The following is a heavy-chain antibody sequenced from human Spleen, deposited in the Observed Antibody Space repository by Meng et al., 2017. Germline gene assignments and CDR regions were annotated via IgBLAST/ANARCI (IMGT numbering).Heavy chain of an antibody. CDR2: ISQSEST. J-gene: IGHJ4*02. D-gene: IGHD4-11*01. CDR1: VCAFSYYY. V-gene: IGHV4-34*01. CDR3: ARGPTTMALVFDY. Sequence: TPALACVCPVCAFSYYYWGRIRPPPGKGREGIGEISQSESTNYTPYLESRATITEATSQNNLSLKLSSVTAADAAVYYCARGPTTMALVFDYWGQGTLVTVSS.